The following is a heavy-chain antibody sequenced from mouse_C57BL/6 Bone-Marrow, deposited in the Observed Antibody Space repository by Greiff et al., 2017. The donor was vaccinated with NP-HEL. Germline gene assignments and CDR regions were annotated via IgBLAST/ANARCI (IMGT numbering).Heavy chain of an antibody. Sequence: VQLQQSGAELVRPGASVTLSCKASGYTFTDYEMHWVKQTPVHGLEWIGAIDPETGGTAYNQKFKGKAILTADKSSSTAYMELRSLTSEDSAVYYCTAYDYDERVWYFDYWGQGTTRTVSS. CDR2: IDPETGGT. J-gene: IGHJ2*01. D-gene: IGHD2-4*01. CDR1: GYTFTDYE. V-gene: IGHV1-15*01. CDR3: TAYDYDERVWYFDY.